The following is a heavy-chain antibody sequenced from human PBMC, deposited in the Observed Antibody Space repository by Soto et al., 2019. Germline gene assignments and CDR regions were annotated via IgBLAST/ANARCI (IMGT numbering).Heavy chain of an antibody. J-gene: IGHJ5*02. CDR2: INHSGST. D-gene: IGHD4-17*01. CDR1: GGSFSGYY. Sequence: QVQLQQWGAGLLKPSETLSLTCAVYGGSFSGYYWSWIRQPPGKGLEWIGEINHSGSTNYNPSLKSLVTRSVDTSKNQFSLKLSSVTAADTAVYYCARGSGDYDLWGQGTLVTVSS. CDR3: ARGSGDYDL. V-gene: IGHV4-34*01.